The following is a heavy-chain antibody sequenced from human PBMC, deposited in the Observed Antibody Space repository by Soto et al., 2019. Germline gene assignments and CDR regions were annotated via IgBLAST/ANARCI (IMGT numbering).Heavy chain of an antibody. V-gene: IGHV1-69*06. J-gene: IGHJ4*02. CDR2: IIPISGTT. CDR1: GGTFNNYA. D-gene: IGHD2-21*02. Sequence: QVQLVQSGAEVKKPESSVKVSCKPSGGTFNNYAINWVRQAPEQGLEWMGGIIPISGTTKYAQKFQGRVTITADKSASTAYMDLSSLRSEDTAVYYCARWGGISCSGGDCFKKPFDYWGQGTLVTVSS. CDR3: ARWGGISCSGGDCFKKPFDY.